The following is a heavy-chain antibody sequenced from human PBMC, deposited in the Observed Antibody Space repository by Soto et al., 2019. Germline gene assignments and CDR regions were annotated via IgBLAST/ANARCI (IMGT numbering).Heavy chain of an antibody. D-gene: IGHD3-22*01. CDR2: TYYRSKWYN. J-gene: IGHJ6*02. V-gene: IGHV6-1*01. CDR3: ARDYYDSSGYQKPLFYGMDV. CDR1: GDSVSSNSAA. Sequence: SQTLSLTCAISGDSVSSNSAAWNWIRQSPSRGLEWLGRTYYRSKWYNDYAVSVKSRITINPDTSKNPFSLQLNSVTPEDTAVYYCARDYYDSSGYQKPLFYGMDVWGQGTTVTVSS.